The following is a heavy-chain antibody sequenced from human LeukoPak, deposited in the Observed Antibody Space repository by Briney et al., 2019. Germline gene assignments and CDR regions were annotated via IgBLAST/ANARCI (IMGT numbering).Heavy chain of an antibody. D-gene: IGHD3-10*02. V-gene: IGHV3-48*04. CDR2: ISSSGSTI. CDR1: GFTFSLYS. J-gene: IGHJ6*04. Sequence: PGGSLRLSCGASGFTFSLYSMNWVRQAPGKGLEWVSYISSSGSTIYYADSVKGRFTISRDNAKDSLYLQMNSLRAEDTAVYYCAELGITMIGGVWGKGTTVTISS. CDR3: AELGITMIGGV.